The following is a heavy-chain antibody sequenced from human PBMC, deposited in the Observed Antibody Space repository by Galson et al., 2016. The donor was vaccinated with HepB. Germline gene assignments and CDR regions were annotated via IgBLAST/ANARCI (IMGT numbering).Heavy chain of an antibody. J-gene: IGHJ6*02. Sequence: SVKVSCKVIGGTFRDSAFNWVRQAPGRGLEWMGGIIPMIGTANLSQRFQARVSITADTTTRTVYMELSSLRHEDTANYYCSTNDVDTAELQGSIVVEHPHCYSGLDVWGLGTTVTVSS. CDR3: STNDVDTAELQGSIVVEHPHCYSGLDV. V-gene: IGHV1-69*06. CDR1: GGTFRDSA. D-gene: IGHD2/OR15-2a*01. CDR2: IIPMIGTA.